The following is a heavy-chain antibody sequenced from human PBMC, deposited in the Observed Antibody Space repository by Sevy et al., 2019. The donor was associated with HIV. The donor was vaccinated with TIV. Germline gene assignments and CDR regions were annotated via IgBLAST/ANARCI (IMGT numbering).Heavy chain of an antibody. CDR1: GFTFSSYS. V-gene: IGHV3-21*01. Sequence: GGSLRLSCAASGFTFSSYSMNWVRQAPGKGLDWVSSISSSSSYIYYADSLKGRFTISRDNAKNSLYLQMNSLRAEDTAVYYCASALSAVVTPPFDYWGQGTLVTVSS. D-gene: IGHD2-15*01. CDR3: ASALSAVVTPPFDY. CDR2: ISSSSSYI. J-gene: IGHJ4*02.